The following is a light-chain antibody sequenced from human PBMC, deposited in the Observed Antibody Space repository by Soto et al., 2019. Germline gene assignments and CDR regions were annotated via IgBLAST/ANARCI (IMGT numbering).Light chain of an antibody. CDR2: EVN. CDR3: SSYAGRNNVV. CDR1: SSDVGGYNY. J-gene: IGLJ2*01. Sequence: QSALTQPPSASGSPGQSVTISCTGTSSDVGGYNYVSWYQQLPGKAPKLLIYEVNKRPSGVPDRFSGSKSGDTASLTVSGLQAEDEADYYCSSYAGRNNVVFGGGTKLTVL. V-gene: IGLV2-8*01.